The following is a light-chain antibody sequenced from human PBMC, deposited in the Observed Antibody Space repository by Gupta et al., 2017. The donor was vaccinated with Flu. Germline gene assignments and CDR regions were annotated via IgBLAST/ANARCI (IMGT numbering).Light chain of an antibody. CDR3: QHENNSQWT. V-gene: IGKV1-5*03. CDR2: KAS. J-gene: IGKJ1*01. Sequence: DIQLTESPSTLSASVGDRVIITCRASQTINSWLSWYQQKPGKAPKLLIYKASRLENGVPSRFSGDGAWTEFTLTISSLQPDDFATYYCQHENNSQWTFGQGTKVEIK. CDR1: QTINSW.